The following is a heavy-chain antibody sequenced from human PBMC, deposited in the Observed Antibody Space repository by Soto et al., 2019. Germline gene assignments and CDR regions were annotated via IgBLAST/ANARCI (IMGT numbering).Heavy chain of an antibody. J-gene: IGHJ6*02. Sequence: QITLKESGPTLVKPTQTLTLTCTFSGFSLSTSGVGVAWICQPPGKALEWLALIYWDDDKRYRPSLETRLTITKDTSKNQVVLTMTNVDSVDTATYYCAYLPCSGGSCYWFSYSGMDVWGQGTTVIVSS. V-gene: IGHV2-5*02. CDR3: AYLPCSGGSCYWFSYSGMDV. D-gene: IGHD2-15*01. CDR2: IYWDDDK. CDR1: GFSLSTSGVG.